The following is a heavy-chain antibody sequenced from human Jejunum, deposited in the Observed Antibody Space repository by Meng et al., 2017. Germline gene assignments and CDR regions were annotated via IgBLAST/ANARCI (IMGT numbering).Heavy chain of an antibody. CDR1: GGSSSGFY. CDR3: TRGTDRAKSGDY. J-gene: IGHJ4*02. V-gene: IGHV4-34*01. Sequence: QVQLQQWGAGLLKPSETLSLTCAVYGGSSSGFYLSWIRQPPGKGLEWIGEIHPSGSTDYNPSLKSRLTISLDTSKNQFSLSLNSATAADTGIYYCTRGTDRAKSGDYWGQGTLVTVFS. CDR2: IHPSGST. D-gene: IGHD1-14*01.